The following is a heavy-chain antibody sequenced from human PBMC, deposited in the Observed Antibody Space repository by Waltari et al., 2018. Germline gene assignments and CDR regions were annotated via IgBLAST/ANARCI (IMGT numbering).Heavy chain of an antibody. D-gene: IGHD2-21*01. CDR2: IYTSGST. Sequence: QVQLQESGPGLVKPSQTLSLTCTVSGGSISSGSYYWSWIRQPAGKGLEWIGRIYTSGSTNYNPSRKSRGTISVDTSKNQFSLKLSSVTAADTAVYYCATLEVIVNAFDIWGQGTMVTVSS. J-gene: IGHJ3*02. CDR1: GGSISSGSYY. V-gene: IGHV4-61*02. CDR3: ATLEVIVNAFDI.